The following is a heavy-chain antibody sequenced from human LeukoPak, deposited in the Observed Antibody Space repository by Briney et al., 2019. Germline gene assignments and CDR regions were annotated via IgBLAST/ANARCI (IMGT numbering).Heavy chain of an antibody. J-gene: IGHJ5*02. V-gene: IGHV3-23*01. Sequence: PGGSLRLSCAASGFTFSSYAMSWVRQAPGKGLEWVSAISGSGGSTYYADSMKGRFTISRDNSKNTMYLQMNSLRAEDTAVYYCAKDHYYDSSGYHNWFDPWGQGTLVTVSS. D-gene: IGHD3-22*01. CDR2: ISGSGGST. CDR3: AKDHYYDSSGYHNWFDP. CDR1: GFTFSSYA.